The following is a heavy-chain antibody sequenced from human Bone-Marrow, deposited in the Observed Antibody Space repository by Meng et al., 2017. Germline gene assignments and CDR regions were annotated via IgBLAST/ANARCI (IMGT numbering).Heavy chain of an antibody. J-gene: IGHJ4*02. V-gene: IGHV3-48*03. CDR1: GLTFSSYE. Sequence: GESLKISCAASGLTFSSYEMNWVRQAPGKGLEWVSYISSSGTTIYYADSVKGRFTISRDNAKNSLYLQMNSLRAEDTAVYYCARDRDRQNAARFDYWGQGTLVTVSS. D-gene: IGHD2/OR15-2a*01. CDR3: ARDRDRQNAARFDY. CDR2: ISSSGTTI.